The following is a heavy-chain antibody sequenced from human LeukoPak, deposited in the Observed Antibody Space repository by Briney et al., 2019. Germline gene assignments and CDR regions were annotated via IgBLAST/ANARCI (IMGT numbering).Heavy chain of an antibody. V-gene: IGHV4-34*01. CDR3: ARGFRRYSGYDFNYYYGMDV. CDR1: GGSFSGYY. D-gene: IGHD5-12*01. CDR2: INHSGST. Sequence: SETLSLTCTVYGGSFSGYYWSWIRQPPGKGLEWIGEINHSGSTNYNPSLKSRVTISVDTSKNQFSLKLSSVTAADTAVYYCARGFRRYSGYDFNYYYGMDVWGQGTTVTVSS. J-gene: IGHJ6*02.